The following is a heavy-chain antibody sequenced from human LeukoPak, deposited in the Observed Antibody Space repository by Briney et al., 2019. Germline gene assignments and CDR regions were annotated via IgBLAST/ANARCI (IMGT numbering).Heavy chain of an antibody. V-gene: IGHV3-69-1*01. Sequence: GGSLRLSCAASGFTFSDSSMNWVRQGPGKGLEWLAYISPTSHTLYADSVRGRFTISRDNAKSSLYLQMNSLKDEDTAVYYCAKDLRVATTVYYGMDVWGQGTTVTVSS. D-gene: IGHD5-12*01. J-gene: IGHJ6*02. CDR1: GFTFSDSS. CDR2: ISPTSHT. CDR3: AKDLRVATTVYYGMDV.